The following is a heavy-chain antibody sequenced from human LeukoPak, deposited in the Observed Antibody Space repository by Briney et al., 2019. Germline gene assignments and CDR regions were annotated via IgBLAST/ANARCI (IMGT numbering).Heavy chain of an antibody. V-gene: IGHV3-23*01. CDR3: AKVRVGATIGSVNAFDI. Sequence: PGGSLRLSCAASGFTFSSYAMSWVRQAPGKGLEWVSAISGSGGSTYYADPVKGRFTISRDNSKNTLYLQMNSLRAEDTAVYYCAKVRVGATIGSVNAFDIWGQGTMVTVSS. CDR2: ISGSGGST. J-gene: IGHJ3*02. D-gene: IGHD1-26*01. CDR1: GFTFSSYA.